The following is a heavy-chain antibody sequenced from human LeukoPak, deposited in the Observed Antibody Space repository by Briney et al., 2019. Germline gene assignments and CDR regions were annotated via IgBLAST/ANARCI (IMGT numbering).Heavy chain of an antibody. CDR3: AREGSEGYYDSSGTVDY. Sequence: SETLSLTCTVSGGSISSYYWSWIRQPPGKGLEWIGYIYYSGSTNYNPSLKSRVTISVDTSKNQFSLKLSSVTAADTAVYYCAREGSEGYYDSSGTVDYWGQGTLVTVSS. CDR1: GGSISSYY. J-gene: IGHJ4*02. V-gene: IGHV4-59*12. D-gene: IGHD3-22*01. CDR2: IYYSGST.